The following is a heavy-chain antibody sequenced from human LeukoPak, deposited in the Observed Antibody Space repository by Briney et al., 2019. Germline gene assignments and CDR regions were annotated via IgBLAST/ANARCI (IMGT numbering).Heavy chain of an antibody. V-gene: IGHV3-23*01. CDR1: GFTFSNYA. Sequence: GGSLRLSCAASGFTFSNYAMSWVRQAPGKGLEWVSIISGSGDNTHYADSVKGRFTISRDNSKNTLYLQMKTLRAEDTAIYYCARRGWLINFDYWGQATLVTVSS. CDR2: ISGSGDNT. CDR3: ARRGWLINFDY. J-gene: IGHJ4*02. D-gene: IGHD5-12*01.